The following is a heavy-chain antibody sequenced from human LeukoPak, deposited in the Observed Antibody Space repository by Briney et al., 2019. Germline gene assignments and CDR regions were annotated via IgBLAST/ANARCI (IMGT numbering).Heavy chain of an antibody. CDR2: ISSSGSTI. CDR3: ARDLSYYYYMDV. J-gene: IGHJ6*03. D-gene: IGHD2/OR15-2a*01. Sequence: GGSLRLSCAASGSTFSDYYMSWIRQAPGKGLEWVSYISSSGSTIYYADSVKGRFTISRDNAKNSLYLQMNSLRAEDTAVYYCARDLSYYYYMDVWGKGTTVTVSS. CDR1: GSTFSDYY. V-gene: IGHV3-11*04.